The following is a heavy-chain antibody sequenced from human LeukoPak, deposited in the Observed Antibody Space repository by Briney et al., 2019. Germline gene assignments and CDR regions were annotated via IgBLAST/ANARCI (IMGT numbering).Heavy chain of an antibody. CDR3: ARGPSDCTNGVCYSTYYYYYMDV. CDR2: IKQDGSEK. J-gene: IGHJ6*03. CDR1: GFTFSSYW. V-gene: IGHV3-7*01. Sequence: GGSLRLSCAASGFTFSSYWMSWVRQAPGKGLEWVANIKQDGSEKYYVDSVKGRFTISRDNAKNSLYLQMNSLRAEDTAVYYCARGPSDCTNGVCYSTYYYYYMDVWGKGTTVTVSS. D-gene: IGHD2-8*01.